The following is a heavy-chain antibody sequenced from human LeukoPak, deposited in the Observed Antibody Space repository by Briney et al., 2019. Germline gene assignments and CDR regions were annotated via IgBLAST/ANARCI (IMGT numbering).Heavy chain of an antibody. J-gene: IGHJ4*02. V-gene: IGHV4-39*01. D-gene: IGHD3-3*01. CDR3: ARHDYYDLRFDY. CDR2: SYYSGST. CDR1: GGSISSSRYY. Sequence: SETLSLTCTVSGGSISSSRYYWGWFRQPPGKGLEWIGSSYYSGSTYYNPSLKSRVTISVDTSKNQFSLKLSSVTAADTAVYYCARHDYYDLRFDYWGQGTLVTVSS.